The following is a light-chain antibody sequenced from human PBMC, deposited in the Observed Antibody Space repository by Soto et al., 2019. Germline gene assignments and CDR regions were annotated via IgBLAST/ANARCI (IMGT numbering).Light chain of an antibody. Sequence: DIQMTQSPSTLSAFVGDRVTITCRASQSISGWLAWYQQKPGKAPKLLIYKASTLESGVPSRFNGSGSGTEFTLTISSLQPDDFATYYCQQYDSYSWTFGQGTKVDIK. CDR3: QQYDSYSWT. J-gene: IGKJ1*01. V-gene: IGKV1-5*03. CDR1: QSISGW. CDR2: KAS.